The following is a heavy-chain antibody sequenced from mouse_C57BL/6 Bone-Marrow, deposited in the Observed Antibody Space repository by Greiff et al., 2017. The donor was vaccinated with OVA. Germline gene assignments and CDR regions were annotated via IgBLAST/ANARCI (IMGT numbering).Heavy chain of an antibody. CDR1: GFTFSSYA. CDR2: ISDGGSYT. V-gene: IGHV5-4*03. D-gene: IGHD1-1*01. CDR3: ARGGGTTGHAMDY. J-gene: IGHJ4*01. Sequence: EVKLVESGGGLVKPGGSLKLSCAASGFTFSSYAMSWVRQTPEKRLEWVATISDGGSYTYYPDNVKGRFTISRDNAKNNLYLQMSHLKSEDTAMYYCARGGGTTGHAMDYWGQGTSVTVSS.